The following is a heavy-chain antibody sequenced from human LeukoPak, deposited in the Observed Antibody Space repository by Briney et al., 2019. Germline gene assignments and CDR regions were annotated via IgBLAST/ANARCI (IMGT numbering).Heavy chain of an antibody. CDR2: IRYDGSNK. CDR1: GFTFSNYG. CDR3: ARDDYGSGRRPSDY. J-gene: IGHJ4*02. V-gene: IGHV3-30*02. Sequence: PGGSLRLSCAASGFTFSNYGMHWVRQAPGKGLEWVAFIRYDGSNKYYANSVKGRFTISRDNSKNTLYLQMNSLRAEDTAVYYCARDDYGSGRRPSDYWGQGTLVTVSS. D-gene: IGHD3-10*01.